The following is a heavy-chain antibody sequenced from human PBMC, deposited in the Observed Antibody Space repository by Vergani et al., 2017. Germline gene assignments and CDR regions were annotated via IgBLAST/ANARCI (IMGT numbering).Heavy chain of an antibody. J-gene: IGHJ5*02. CDR3: ATESPEAAVSGA. Sequence: QVQLQQWGAGLLKPSETLSLTCAVYGGSFSGYYWSWIRQPPGKGLEWIGEINHSGSTNYNPSLKSRVTISVDTSKNQFSLKLSSVTAADTAVYYCATESPEAAVSGAWSQGTLVTVSS. V-gene: IGHV4-34*01. CDR2: INHSGST. D-gene: IGHD6-13*01. CDR1: GGSFSGYY.